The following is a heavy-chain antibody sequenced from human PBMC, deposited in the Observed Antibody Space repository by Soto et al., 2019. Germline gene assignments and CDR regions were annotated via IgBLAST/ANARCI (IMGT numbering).Heavy chain of an antibody. J-gene: IGHJ6*02. V-gene: IGHV4-39*01. D-gene: IGHD1-1*01. CDR1: AGSITSSSYY. Sequence: SETLSLPSTVSAGSITSSSYYCGCIRQTPGKGLEWIGSIYYSGSPYYSPSLKSRVTISVDTSKNQFSLKLSSVTAADTAVYYCARHYQRLEADYYYYYGMDVWGQGTTVT. CDR3: ARHYQRLEADYYYYYGMDV. CDR2: IYYSGSP.